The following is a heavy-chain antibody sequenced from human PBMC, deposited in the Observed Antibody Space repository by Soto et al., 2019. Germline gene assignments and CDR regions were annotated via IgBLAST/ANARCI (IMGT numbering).Heavy chain of an antibody. D-gene: IGHD6-19*01. J-gene: IGHJ6*02. Sequence: GGSLRLSCAASGFTFSSYGMHWVRQAPGKGLEWVAVISYDGSNKYYADSVKGRFTISRDNSKNTLYLQMNSLRAEDTAVYYCAKEAGSSGWYGEWVGLYYYYGMDVWGQGTTVTVSS. V-gene: IGHV3-30*18. CDR2: ISYDGSNK. CDR3: AKEAGSSGWYGEWVGLYYYYGMDV. CDR1: GFTFSSYG.